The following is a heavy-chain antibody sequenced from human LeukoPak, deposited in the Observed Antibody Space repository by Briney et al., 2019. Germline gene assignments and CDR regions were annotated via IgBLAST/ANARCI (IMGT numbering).Heavy chain of an antibody. V-gene: IGHV4-59*01. D-gene: IGHD3-22*01. CDR2: IYYSGST. Sequence: PSETLSLTCTVSGGSISSYYWSWIRQPPGKGLEWIGYIYYSGSTNYNPSLKSRVTISVDTSKNQFSLKLSSVTAADTAVYYCARGRGYYYDSSGYYHNWFDPWGQGTLVTVSS. J-gene: IGHJ5*02. CDR3: ARGRGYYYDSSGYYHNWFDP. CDR1: GGSISSYY.